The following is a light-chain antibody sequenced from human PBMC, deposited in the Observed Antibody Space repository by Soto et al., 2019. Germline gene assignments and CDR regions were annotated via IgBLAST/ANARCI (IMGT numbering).Light chain of an antibody. CDR3: ASGDDGMNVYF. Sequence: QSVLTQPPSASGTPGQRVTISCSGSSSNIGSNTVNWYQQLPGTAPKLLIYSNNPRPSGVPARFSGSTSGTSSSPATSVLPDEDEAYYYCASGDDGMNVYFFGTGTKLTVL. V-gene: IGLV1-44*01. CDR2: SNN. CDR1: SSNIGSNT. J-gene: IGLJ1*01.